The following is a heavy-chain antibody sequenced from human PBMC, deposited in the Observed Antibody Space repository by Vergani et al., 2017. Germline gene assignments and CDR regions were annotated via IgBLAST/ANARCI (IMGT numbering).Heavy chain of an antibody. V-gene: IGHV3-11*04. D-gene: IGHD5-12*01. CDR2: ISDTSSAI. Sequence: QVDLVESGGGLVKPGESLRLSCTASGFPFSDYYMTWLRQAPGKGLEWIAYISDTSSAIFYADSARGRFTISRDNAKNSLFLQMNNLRPEDTAVYFCAKANPRNSGYDYLYYYHAMDVWGQRTTVTVSS. J-gene: IGHJ6*02. CDR3: AKANPRNSGYDYLYYYHAMDV. CDR1: GFPFSDYY.